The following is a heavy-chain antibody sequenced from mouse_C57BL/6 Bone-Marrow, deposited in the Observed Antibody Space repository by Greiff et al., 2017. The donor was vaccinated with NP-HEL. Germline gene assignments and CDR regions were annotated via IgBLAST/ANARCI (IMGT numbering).Heavy chain of an antibody. Sequence: EVQLQQSGAELVRPGASVKLSCTASGFNIKDDYMHWVKQRPEQGLEWIGWIDPGNGDTEYASKFQGKATITADTSANTAYLQLSSLRSEDTAVYDCTPVLRYHYYARDYWGQGTSVTVSA. D-gene: IGHD1-1*01. V-gene: IGHV14-4*01. CDR2: IDPGNGDT. J-gene: IGHJ4*01. CDR3: TPVLRYHYYARDY. CDR1: GFNIKDDY.